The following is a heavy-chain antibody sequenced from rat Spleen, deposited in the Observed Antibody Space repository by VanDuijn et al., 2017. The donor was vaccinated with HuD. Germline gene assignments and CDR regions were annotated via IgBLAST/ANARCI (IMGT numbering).Heavy chain of an antibody. J-gene: IGHJ2*01. CDR3: TTVYTTDYYFEY. CDR2: INTAGGST. D-gene: IGHD1-6*01. CDR1: GFTFSDYG. Sequence: EVQLVESGGGLVQPGRSLKLSCAASGFTFSDYGVAWVRQAPTTGLEWSSSINTAGGSTYYPDSVKGRFTISRDNAKRTLYPQRDRMRSEDTATYYCTTVYTTDYYFEYCGQGVMVTVSS. V-gene: IGHV5-27*01.